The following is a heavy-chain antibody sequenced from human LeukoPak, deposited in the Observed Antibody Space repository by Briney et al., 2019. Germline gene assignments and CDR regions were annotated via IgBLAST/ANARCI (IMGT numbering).Heavy chain of an antibody. CDR1: GYTFTGYY. J-gene: IGHJ4*02. CDR3: ARDRRGYSYGYYFDY. Sequence: ASVKVSCKASGYTFTGYYMHWVRQAPGQGLEWMGRINPNSGSTNYAQKFQGRVTMTRDTSISTAYMELSRLRSDDTAVYYCARDRRGYSYGYYFDYWGQGTLVTVSS. CDR2: INPNSGST. D-gene: IGHD5-18*01. V-gene: IGHV1-2*06.